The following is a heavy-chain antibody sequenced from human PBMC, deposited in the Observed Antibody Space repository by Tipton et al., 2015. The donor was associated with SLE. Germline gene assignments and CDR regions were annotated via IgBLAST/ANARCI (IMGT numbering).Heavy chain of an antibody. J-gene: IGHJ6*03. D-gene: IGHD2-2*01. V-gene: IGHV3-21*01. CDR3: ARGPDVVVVPAVEEYYYYMDV. CDR2: ISSSSGHI. CDR1: GFIFRSYG. Sequence: SLRLSCVASGFIFRSYGMNWVRQAPGEGLQWVSYISSSSGHIYYADSIKGRFTISRDNVKNSVYLQLNSLRAEGTAVYYCARGPDVVVVPAVEEYYYYMDVWGKGTTVTVSS.